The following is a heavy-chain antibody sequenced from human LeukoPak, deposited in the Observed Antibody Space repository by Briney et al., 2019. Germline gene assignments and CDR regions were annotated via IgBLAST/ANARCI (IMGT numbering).Heavy chain of an antibody. D-gene: IGHD4-17*01. CDR1: GYTFTGYY. CDR3: AMDAAHGEFDY. Sequence: ASVKVSCKASGYTFTGYYMHWVRQAPGQGLERMGRINPNSGGTNYAQKFQGRVTMTRDTSISTAYMELSRLRSDDTAVYYCAMDAAHGEFDYWGQGTLVTVSS. CDR2: INPNSGGT. V-gene: IGHV1-2*06. J-gene: IGHJ4*02.